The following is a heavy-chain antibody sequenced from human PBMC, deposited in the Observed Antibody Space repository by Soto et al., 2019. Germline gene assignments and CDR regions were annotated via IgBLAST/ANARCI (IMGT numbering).Heavy chain of an antibody. CDR3: AREGYCISTRCYGDYYYYGMDV. Sequence: QVQLVQSGAEVKKPGASVKVSCKASGYTFTSYGISWVRQAPGQGLEWMGWISAYNGNTNYAQKLQGRVTMTTDTSMSTPYMELRSLRSDDTAVYYCAREGYCISTRCYGDYYYYGMDVWGQGTTVTVSS. D-gene: IGHD2-2*01. J-gene: IGHJ6*02. CDR2: ISAYNGNT. V-gene: IGHV1-18*01. CDR1: GYTFTSYG.